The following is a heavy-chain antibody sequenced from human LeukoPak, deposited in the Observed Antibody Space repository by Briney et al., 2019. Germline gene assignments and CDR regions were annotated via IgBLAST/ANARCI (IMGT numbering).Heavy chain of an antibody. J-gene: IGHJ4*02. CDR1: GFTFSSYG. D-gene: IGHD7-27*01. V-gene: IGHV3-33*01. Sequence: PGRSLRLSCAASGFTFSSYGMHWVRQAPGKGLEWVAVIWYDGSNKYYADSVKGRFTISRDNSKNTLYLQMNSLRAEDTAVYYCARDQNWVGDRGFDYWGQGTLVTVSS. CDR3: ARDQNWVGDRGFDY. CDR2: IWYDGSNK.